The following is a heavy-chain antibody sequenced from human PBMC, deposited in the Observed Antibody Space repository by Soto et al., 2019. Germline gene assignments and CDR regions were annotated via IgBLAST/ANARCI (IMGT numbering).Heavy chain of an antibody. J-gene: IGHJ4*02. V-gene: IGHV3-33*01. CDR2: IWYDGSNK. D-gene: IGHD3-10*01. CDR3: AREAKEYYSDY. Sequence: QVQRLESGGGVVQPGRSLRLSCAASGFTFSTYGMHWVRQAPGKGLEWVAAIWYDGSNKYYADSVKGRFTISRDNSKNTLYLQMNSLRAEDTAVYYCAREAKEYYSDYWGQGTLVTVSS. CDR1: GFTFSTYG.